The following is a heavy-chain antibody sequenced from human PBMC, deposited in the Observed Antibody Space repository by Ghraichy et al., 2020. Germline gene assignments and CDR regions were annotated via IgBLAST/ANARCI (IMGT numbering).Heavy chain of an antibody. CDR2: INSDGSST. Sequence: GGSLRLSCAASGFTFSSYWMHWVRQAPGKGLVWFSRINSDGSSTSYADSVKGRFTISRDNAKNTLYLQMNSLRAEDTAVYFCARGDHDSSGYSYYYAMDVWGQGTTVTVSS. V-gene: IGHV3-74*01. J-gene: IGHJ6*02. D-gene: IGHD3-22*01. CDR3: ARGDHDSSGYSYYYAMDV. CDR1: GFTFSSYW.